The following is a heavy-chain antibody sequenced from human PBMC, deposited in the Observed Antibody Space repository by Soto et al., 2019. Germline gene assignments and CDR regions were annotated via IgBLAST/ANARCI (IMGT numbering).Heavy chain of an antibody. V-gene: IGHV1-18*01. CDR2: ISAYNGNT. CDR1: GYTFSSYA. Sequence: QVQLVQSGAEVKKPGASVKVSCKASGYTFSSYAISWVRQAPGQGLEWMGWISAYNGNTKYAQKLQGRVTMTTDTSTRKAYMEGRSLRSDDTAVYFCARDGPPADYWGQGTLVTVSS. J-gene: IGHJ4*02. CDR3: ARDGPPADY.